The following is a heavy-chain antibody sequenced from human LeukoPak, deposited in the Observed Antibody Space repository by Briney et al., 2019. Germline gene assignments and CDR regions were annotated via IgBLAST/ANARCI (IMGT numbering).Heavy chain of an antibody. V-gene: IGHV3-33*08. J-gene: IGHJ4*02. Sequence: PGGSLRLSCAASGFTFSSYGMHWVRQAPGKGLEWVAVIWYDGSNKYYADSVKGRFTISRDQFKNTVYLQMYSLRADDTAVYYCARLGSGWAIDYWGQGTLVTVSS. CDR1: GFTFSSYG. D-gene: IGHD6-19*01. CDR2: IWYDGSNK. CDR3: ARLGSGWAIDY.